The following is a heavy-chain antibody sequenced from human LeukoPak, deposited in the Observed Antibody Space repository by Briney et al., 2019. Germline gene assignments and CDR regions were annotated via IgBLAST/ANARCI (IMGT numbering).Heavy chain of an antibody. Sequence: GGSLRLSCAASGFTFSSYSMNWVRQAPGKGLEWVSYISSSGSSIYYADSVKGRFTISRDNAKKSLYLQMNSLRAEDTAVYYCAELGITMIGGVWGKGTTVTISS. D-gene: IGHD3-10*02. J-gene: IGHJ6*04. CDR1: GFTFSSYS. V-gene: IGHV3-48*04. CDR2: ISSSGSSI. CDR3: AELGITMIGGV.